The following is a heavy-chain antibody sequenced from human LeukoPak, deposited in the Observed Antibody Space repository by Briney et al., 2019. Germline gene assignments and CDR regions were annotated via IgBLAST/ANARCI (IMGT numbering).Heavy chain of an antibody. D-gene: IGHD1-14*01. V-gene: IGHV1-2*02. CDR1: GYTFTGYY. J-gene: IGHJ6*03. CDR3: ARDRETGYYYYYMDD. Sequence: ASVKVSCKASGYTFTGYYMHWVRQAPGQGLEWMGWINPNSGGTNYAQKFQGRVTMTRDTSISTAYMELSRLRSDDTAVYYCARDRETGYYYYYMDDWGKGTTVTISS. CDR2: INPNSGGT.